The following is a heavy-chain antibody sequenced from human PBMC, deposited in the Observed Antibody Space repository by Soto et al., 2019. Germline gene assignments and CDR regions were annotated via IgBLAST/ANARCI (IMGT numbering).Heavy chain of an antibody. D-gene: IGHD6-19*01. J-gene: IGHJ4*02. V-gene: IGHV5-10-1*01. Sequence: GESLKISCNASGYTFSVHCISWVLQVPGKGLQWMGNIDPSDSYINYNPAFRGHVTFSVDKSSSTAYLHWRSLGPSDTAIYYCARHGAAIWLGYWGQGTLVTVSS. CDR1: GYTFSVHC. CDR3: ARHGAAIWLGY. CDR2: IDPSDSYI.